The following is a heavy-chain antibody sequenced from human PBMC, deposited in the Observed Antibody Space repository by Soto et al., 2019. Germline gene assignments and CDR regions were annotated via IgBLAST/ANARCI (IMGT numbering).Heavy chain of an antibody. Sequence: PSETLSLTCTASGYCISSSSYYLGLIRQPPRKGLEWSGSIYYSGSTYYHPCLKSRVTISVDTSKYQFSLKLSSVTAADTPVYYCARHSVYGMDVWGQGTTVTVS. CDR2: IYYSGST. V-gene: IGHV4-39*01. CDR1: GYCISSSSYY. CDR3: ARHSVYGMDV. D-gene: IGHD6-19*01. J-gene: IGHJ6*02.